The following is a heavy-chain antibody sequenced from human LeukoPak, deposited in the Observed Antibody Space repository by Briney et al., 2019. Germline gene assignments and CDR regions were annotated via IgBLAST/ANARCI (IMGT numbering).Heavy chain of an antibody. Sequence: PGESLTISCKGSGYSFTNYWISWVRQMPGKGLEWMGIIYPGYSETRYSPSFQGQVTISADKSISTAYLQWSSLKASDTAMYYCARYEDSFYFHYWGQGTLVTVSS. CDR3: ARYEDSFYFHY. V-gene: IGHV5-51*01. CDR2: IYPGYSET. J-gene: IGHJ4*02. CDR1: GYSFTNYW. D-gene: IGHD3-16*01.